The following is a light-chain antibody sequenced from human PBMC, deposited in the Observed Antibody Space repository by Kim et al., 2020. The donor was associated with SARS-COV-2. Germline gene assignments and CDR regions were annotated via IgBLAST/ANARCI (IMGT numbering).Light chain of an antibody. CDR3: AAWDDSLSAYV. V-gene: IGLV1-47*01. CDR2: GGN. Sequence: GRRGTISCSGGSPNLERNYVYWYQHVPGAAPKLLIYGGNNRPSGVPDRFAGSKSDNSACLVISGLRSEDEADYYCAAWDDSLSAYVFGTGTKVTVL. CDR1: SPNLERNY. J-gene: IGLJ1*01.